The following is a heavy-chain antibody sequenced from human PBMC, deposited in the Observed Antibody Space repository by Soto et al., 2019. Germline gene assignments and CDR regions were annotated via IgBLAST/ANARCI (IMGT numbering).Heavy chain of an antibody. CDR2: IIPIFGTT. Sequence: SVKFSCKASGGTFSSYAISWVRQAPGQGLEWMGGIIPIFGTTNYAQKFQGRVTITADESTSTAYMEVTTLRSEDTAVYYCARDRDHTYDYWGQGTLVTVSS. V-gene: IGHV1-69*13. J-gene: IGHJ4*02. CDR3: ARDRDHTYDY. CDR1: GGTFSSYA.